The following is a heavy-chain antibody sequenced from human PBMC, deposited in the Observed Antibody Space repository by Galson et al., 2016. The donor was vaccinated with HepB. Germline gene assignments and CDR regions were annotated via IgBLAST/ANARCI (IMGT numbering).Heavy chain of an antibody. CDR1: GFTFSDSY. CDR3: ARDKSSGYSDAFDM. Sequence: SLRLSCAASGFTFSDSYMSWVRQAPGKGLEWVSSISRGGTSKYYAVSVEGRLTISRDNAKNSLYLQMNSLRPEDTAVYFCARDKSSGYSDAFDMWGQGTMVTVSS. D-gene: IGHD3-22*01. CDR2: ISRGGTSK. V-gene: IGHV3-11*04. J-gene: IGHJ3*02.